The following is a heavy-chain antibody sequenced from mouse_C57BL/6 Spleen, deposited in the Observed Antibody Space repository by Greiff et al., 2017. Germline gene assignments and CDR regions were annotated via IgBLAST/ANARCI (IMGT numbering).Heavy chain of an antibody. J-gene: IGHJ2*01. D-gene: IGHD1-1*01. Sequence: DVQLQQSGPVLVKPGASVKMSCKASGYTFTDYYMNWVKQSHGKSLEWIGVINPYNGGTSYNQKFKGKATLTVDKTSSTAYMELNSLTSEDSAVYYCARTLLYYYGSSSYFDYWGQGTTLTVSS. CDR1: GYTFTDYY. V-gene: IGHV1-19*01. CDR3: ARTLLYYYGSSSYFDY. CDR2: INPYNGGT.